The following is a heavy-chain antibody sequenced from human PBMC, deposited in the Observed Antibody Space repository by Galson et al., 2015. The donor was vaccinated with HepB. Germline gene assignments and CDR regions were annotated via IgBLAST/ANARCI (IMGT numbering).Heavy chain of an antibody. V-gene: IGHV3-21*01. D-gene: IGHD6-13*01. J-gene: IGHJ4*02. CDR3: ATAAGPKFDY. Sequence: SLRLSCAASGLTLSGYSMHWVRQAPGKGLEWVPSISSSSSYIYHADSVKGRFTISRDNAKNSLYLRMDSLRAEDTAVYYCATAAGPKFDYWGQGTLVTVSS. CDR1: GLTLSGYS. CDR2: ISSSSSYI.